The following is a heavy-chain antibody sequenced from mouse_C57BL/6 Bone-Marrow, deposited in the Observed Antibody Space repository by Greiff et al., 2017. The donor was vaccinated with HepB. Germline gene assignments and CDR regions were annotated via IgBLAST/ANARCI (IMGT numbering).Heavy chain of an antibody. CDR2: IDPSDSYT. CDR3: ASAAQATDY. J-gene: IGHJ2*01. V-gene: IGHV1-59*01. Sequence: QVQLQQPGAELVRPGTSVKLSCKASGYTFTSYWMHWVKQRPGQGLEWIGVIDPSDSYTNYNQKFKGKATLTVDTSSSTAYMQLSSLTSEDSAVYYCASAAQATDYWGQGTTLTVSS. CDR1: GYTFTSYW. D-gene: IGHD3-2*02.